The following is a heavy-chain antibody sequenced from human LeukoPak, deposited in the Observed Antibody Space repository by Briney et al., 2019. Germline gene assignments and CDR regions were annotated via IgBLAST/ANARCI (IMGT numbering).Heavy chain of an antibody. Sequence: ASVKVSCKASGYTFTSYYMHWVRQAPGQGLEWMGIINPSGGSTSYAQKLQGRVTMTTDTSTSTAYMELRSLRSDDTAVYYCARIAYYDFWSGSHYFDYWGQGTLVTVFS. CDR2: INPSGGST. V-gene: IGHV1-46*01. J-gene: IGHJ4*02. CDR1: GYTFTSYY. D-gene: IGHD3-3*01. CDR3: ARIAYYDFWSGSHYFDY.